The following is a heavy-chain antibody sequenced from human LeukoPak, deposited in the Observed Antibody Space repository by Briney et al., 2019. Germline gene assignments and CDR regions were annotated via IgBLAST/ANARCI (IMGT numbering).Heavy chain of an antibody. CDR2: FYISGST. J-gene: IGHJ5*02. Sequence: SETLSLTCTVSGASISSGLHYWSWIRQSAGKGLEWIGRFYISGSTDYNPALKSRVTISVDTSRNQIYLKLTSVTAADTAIYYCTGVAVAAFRHPGLESWGQGTQVAVSS. CDR1: GASISSGLHY. CDR3: TGVAVAAFRHPGLES. V-gene: IGHV4-61*02. D-gene: IGHD2-15*01.